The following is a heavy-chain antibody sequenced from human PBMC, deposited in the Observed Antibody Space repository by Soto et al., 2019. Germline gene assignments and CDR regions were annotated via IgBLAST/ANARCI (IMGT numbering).Heavy chain of an antibody. V-gene: IGHV3-30*18. CDR3: AKDLSLFEHYYDSSGCLDY. CDR2: ISYDGSNK. Sequence: GGSLRLSCAASGFTFSSYGMHWVRQAPGKGLEWVAVISYDGSNKYYADSVKGRFTISRDNSKNTLYLQMNSLRAEDTAVYYCAKDLSLFEHYYDSSGCLDYWGQGTLVTVSS. CDR1: GFTFSSYG. D-gene: IGHD3-22*01. J-gene: IGHJ4*02.